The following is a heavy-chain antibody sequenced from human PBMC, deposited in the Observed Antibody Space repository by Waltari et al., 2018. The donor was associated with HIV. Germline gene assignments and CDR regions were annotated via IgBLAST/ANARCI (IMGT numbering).Heavy chain of an antibody. D-gene: IGHD2-15*01. CDR1: GYTFTSYY. V-gene: IGHV1-46*01. J-gene: IGHJ6*02. CDR2: INPSGGST. Sequence: QVQLVQSGAEVKKPGASVKVSCKASGYTFTSYYMHWVRQAPGQGLEWMGIINPSGGSTSYAQKFQGRVTMTRDTSTSTVYMELSSLRSEDTAVYYCARDLKRDGGNPIPYYGMDVWGQGTTVTVSS. CDR3: ARDLKRDGGNPIPYYGMDV.